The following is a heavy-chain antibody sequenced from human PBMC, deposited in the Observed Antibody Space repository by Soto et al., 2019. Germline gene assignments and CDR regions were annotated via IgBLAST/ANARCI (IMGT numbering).Heavy chain of an antibody. CDR2: IRDSDSGGST. D-gene: IGHD2-21*01. Sequence: EVQLLESGGGLVQPGGSLRLSCAASGFTFSNSAMTWVCQAPAKGLEWVSTIRDSDSGGSTFYADSVKGRFTISRDDSKNTLYLQMSSLRAEDTAMYYCAKVRVGIDVDFDYWGQGALVTVSS. J-gene: IGHJ4*02. CDR3: AKVRVGIDVDFDY. V-gene: IGHV3-23*01. CDR1: GFTFSNSA.